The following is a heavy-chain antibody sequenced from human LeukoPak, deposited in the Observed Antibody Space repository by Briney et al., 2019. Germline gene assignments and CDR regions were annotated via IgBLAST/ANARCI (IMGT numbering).Heavy chain of an antibody. CDR2: VSTGGSST. CDR3: AKEGVISETFDC. D-gene: IGHD2-21*01. CDR1: GFKFSHYA. J-gene: IGHJ4*02. Sequence: GGSLRLSCVASGFKFSHYAMHWVRQAPGKGLEWVSLVSTGGSSTYYADSVKGRFNVSRDNAKDTLFLQLSSLRAEDTAIYYCAKEGVISETFDCWGRRVLVTVS. V-gene: IGHV3-23*01.